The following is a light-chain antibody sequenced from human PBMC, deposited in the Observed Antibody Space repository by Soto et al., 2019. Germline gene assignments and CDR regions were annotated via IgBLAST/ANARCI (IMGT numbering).Light chain of an antibody. J-gene: IGLJ2*01. Sequence: QSVLTQPPSASGTPGQTVTISCSGTTSNIGRNTVNWYQQLPGRAPRLLIYGNSQGPSGVPDRFSASKSGTSASLAISGLRSEDEADYHCAAWDDPLNDLLFGGGTKVTVL. CDR1: TSNIGRNT. CDR2: GNS. V-gene: IGLV1-44*01. CDR3: AAWDDPLNDLL.